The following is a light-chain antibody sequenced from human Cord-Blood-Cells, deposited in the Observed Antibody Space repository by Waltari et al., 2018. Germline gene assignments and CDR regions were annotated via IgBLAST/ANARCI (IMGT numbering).Light chain of an antibody. CDR2: GAS. CDR1: QSVSSSY. CDR3: QQYGSSPT. J-gene: IGKJ4*01. V-gene: IGKV3-20*01. Sequence: EIVLTQSPGTLSLSPGERATLSWRASQSVSSSYLAWYQQKPGQAPRLLIYGASSRATGIPDRFSGSGSGTDFTLTISRLEPEDFAVYYCQQYGSSPTFGGGTKVEL.